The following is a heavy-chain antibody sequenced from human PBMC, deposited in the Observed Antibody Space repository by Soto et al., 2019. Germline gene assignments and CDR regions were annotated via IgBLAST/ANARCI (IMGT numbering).Heavy chain of an antibody. CDR3: ATNSSGWSNWFDP. Sequence: PGGSLRLSCAASGFTFSSYAMSWVRQAQGKGLEWVSAISGSGGSTYYADSVKGRFTISRDNSKNTLYLQMNSLRAEDTAVYYCATNSSGWSNWFDPWGQGTLVTVSS. D-gene: IGHD6-19*01. CDR1: GFTFSSYA. V-gene: IGHV3-23*01. CDR2: ISGSGGST. J-gene: IGHJ5*02.